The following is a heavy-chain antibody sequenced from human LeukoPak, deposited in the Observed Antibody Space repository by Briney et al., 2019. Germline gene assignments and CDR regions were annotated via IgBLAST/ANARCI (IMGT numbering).Heavy chain of an antibody. D-gene: IGHD4-17*01. V-gene: IGHV1-2*02. CDR1: GYTFTGYY. J-gene: IGHJ4*02. CDR3: ARSDSDDYGDYFVY. CDR2: INPNSGGT. Sequence: ASVKVSCKASGYTFTGYYMHWVRQAPGQGLEWMGWINPNSGGTNYAQKFQGRVTMTRDTSISTAYMELSRLRSDDTAVYYCARSDSDDYGDYFVYWGQGTLVTVSS.